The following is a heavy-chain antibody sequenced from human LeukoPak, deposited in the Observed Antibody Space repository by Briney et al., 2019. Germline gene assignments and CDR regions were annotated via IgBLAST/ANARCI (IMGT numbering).Heavy chain of an antibody. D-gene: IGHD1-26*01. Sequence: GGSLRLSCAASGFTFSSSAMSWVRQAPGKGLEWVSSISSSSSYIYYADSVKGRFTISRDNAKNSLYLQMNSLRAEDTAVYYCARDVSGSSSPYFDYWGQGTLVTVSS. V-gene: IGHV3-21*01. J-gene: IGHJ4*02. CDR3: ARDVSGSSSPYFDY. CDR2: ISSSSSYI. CDR1: GFTFSSSA.